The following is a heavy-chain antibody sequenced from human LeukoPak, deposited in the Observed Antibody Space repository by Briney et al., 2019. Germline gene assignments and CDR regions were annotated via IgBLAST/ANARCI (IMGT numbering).Heavy chain of an antibody. CDR1: GGSIRSYY. Sequence: SETLSLTCTVSGGSIRSYYWSWIRQPPGKGLEWLAYISHSGSTSFNPSLKSRVTISVDTSMNQFSLRLSSVTAADTAVYYCARESDYYDSSGYFDYWGQGTLVTVSS. CDR2: ISHSGST. CDR3: ARESDYYDSSGYFDY. V-gene: IGHV4-59*01. J-gene: IGHJ4*02. D-gene: IGHD3-22*01.